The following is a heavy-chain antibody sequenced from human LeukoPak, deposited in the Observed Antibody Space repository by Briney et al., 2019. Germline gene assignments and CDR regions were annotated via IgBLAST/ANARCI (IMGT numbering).Heavy chain of an antibody. Sequence: SETLSLTCTVSGGSISNYYWSWIRQPAGKGLEWIGRIYTSGSTNYNPSLKSRVAISVDTSKNQFSLKLSSVSAADTAVYYCAREDGSVAFDIWGQGTMVTVSP. CDR1: GGSISNYY. CDR2: IYTSGST. CDR3: AREDGSVAFDI. D-gene: IGHD3-10*01. V-gene: IGHV4-4*07. J-gene: IGHJ3*02.